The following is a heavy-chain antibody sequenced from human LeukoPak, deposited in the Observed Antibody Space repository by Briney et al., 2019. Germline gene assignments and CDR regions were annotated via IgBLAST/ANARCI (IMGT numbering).Heavy chain of an antibody. CDR2: INHSGST. CDR3: ARGPIGATVTTEYFDY. J-gene: IGHJ4*02. Sequence: SETLSLTCAVYGGSFSGYYWSWIRQPPGKGLEWIGEINHSGSTNYNPSLKSRVTISVDTSKNQFSLKLSSVTAADTAVYYCARGPIGATVTTEYFDYWGQGTLVTVSS. CDR1: GGSFSGYY. V-gene: IGHV4-34*01. D-gene: IGHD4-17*01.